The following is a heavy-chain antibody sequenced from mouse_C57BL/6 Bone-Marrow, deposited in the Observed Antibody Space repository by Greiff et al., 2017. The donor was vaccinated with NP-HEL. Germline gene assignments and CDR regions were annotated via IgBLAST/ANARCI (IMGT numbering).Heavy chain of an antibody. D-gene: IGHD1-1*01. CDR3: ARLGSP. V-gene: IGHV5-17*01. Sequence: EVKLMESGGGLVKPGGSLKLSCAASGFTFSDYGMHWVRQAPEMGLEWVAYISSGSSTIYYADTVKGRFTISRDNAKNTLFLQMTSLRSEDTAMYYCARLGSPWGQGTLVTVSA. J-gene: IGHJ3*01. CDR2: ISSGSSTI. CDR1: GFTFSDYG.